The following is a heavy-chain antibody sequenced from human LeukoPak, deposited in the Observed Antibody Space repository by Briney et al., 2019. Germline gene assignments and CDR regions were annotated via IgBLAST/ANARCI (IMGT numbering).Heavy chain of an antibody. V-gene: IGHV5-51*01. CDR2: IYPGDSDT. CDR3: ARPARRMVRGILSAFDI. J-gene: IGHJ3*02. D-gene: IGHD3-10*01. Sequence: GESLKISCKGSGYSFTSYWIGWVRQMPGKGLECMGIIYPGDSDTRYSPSLQGQVTISADKSSSTAYLQWSSLKASDTAMHFCARPARRMVRGILSAFDIWGQGTMVTVSS. CDR1: GYSFTSYW.